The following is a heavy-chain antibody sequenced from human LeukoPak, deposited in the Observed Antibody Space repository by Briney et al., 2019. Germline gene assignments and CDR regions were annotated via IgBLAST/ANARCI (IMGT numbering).Heavy chain of an antibody. CDR3: AKRGVVIRVILVGFHKEAYYFDS. CDR2: ISDSGGRT. Sequence: GGSLRLSWAVSGITLSNYGMSWVRQAPGKGLEWVAGISDSGGRTKYADPVKGRFTISRDNPKNTLYLQMNSLRPEDTAVYSCAKRGVVIRVILVGFHKEAYYFDSWGQGVLVTVSS. D-gene: IGHD3-22*01. V-gene: IGHV3-23*01. J-gene: IGHJ4*02. CDR1: GITLSNYG.